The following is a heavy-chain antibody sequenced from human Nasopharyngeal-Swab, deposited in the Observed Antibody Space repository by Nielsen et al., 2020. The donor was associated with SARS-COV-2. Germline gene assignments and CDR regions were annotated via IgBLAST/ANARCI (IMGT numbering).Heavy chain of an antibody. CDR2: IKQDGSEK. Sequence: GESLKISCAASGFTFSSYWMSWVRQAPGKGLEWVANIKQDGSEKYYVDSVKGRFTISRDNAKNSLYLQMNSLRAEGTAVYYCARGGYYYDSSGYYDYWGQGTLVTVSS. J-gene: IGHJ4*02. CDR1: GFTFSSYW. D-gene: IGHD3-22*01. CDR3: ARGGYYYDSSGYYDY. V-gene: IGHV3-7*01.